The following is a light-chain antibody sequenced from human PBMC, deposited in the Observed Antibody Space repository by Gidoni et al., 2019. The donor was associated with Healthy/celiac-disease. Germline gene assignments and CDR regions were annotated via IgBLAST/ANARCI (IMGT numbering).Light chain of an antibody. Sequence: EIVLTQSTATLSLSPGERATLSCRASQSVSSYLAWYQQKPGQAPRLLIYDASNRATGIPARFIGSGSWTAFTLTISSLEPEDFAVFYCQQRSNWPPFTFGPGTKVDIK. J-gene: IGKJ3*01. V-gene: IGKV3-11*01. CDR3: QQRSNWPPFT. CDR1: QSVSSY. CDR2: DAS.